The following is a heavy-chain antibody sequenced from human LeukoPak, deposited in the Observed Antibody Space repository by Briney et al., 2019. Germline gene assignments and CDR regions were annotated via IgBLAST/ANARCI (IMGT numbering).Heavy chain of an antibody. V-gene: IGHV4-31*03. Sequence: SETLSLTCTVSGGSISSGGYYWSWIRQHPGKGLEWIGYIYYSGSTYYNPSLKSRVTISVDTSKNQFSLKLSSVTAADTAVYYCAREFSGYSYGYIDYWGQGTPVTVSS. D-gene: IGHD5-18*01. CDR1: GGSISSGGYY. CDR2: IYYSGST. J-gene: IGHJ4*02. CDR3: AREFSGYSYGYIDY.